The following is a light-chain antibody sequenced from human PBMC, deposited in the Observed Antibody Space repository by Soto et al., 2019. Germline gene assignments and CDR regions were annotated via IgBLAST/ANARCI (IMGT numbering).Light chain of an antibody. Sequence: QSALTQPASVSGSPGQSITISCTGTTSDIGSYKFVSWYQQHPGKAPKLMIYEGSKRPSGVSDRFSASKSSNTASLTISGLQAEDEAGYYCCSHAGDHVVFGGGTKLTVL. CDR2: EGS. J-gene: IGLJ2*01. V-gene: IGLV2-23*01. CDR3: CSHAGDHVV. CDR1: TSDIGSYKF.